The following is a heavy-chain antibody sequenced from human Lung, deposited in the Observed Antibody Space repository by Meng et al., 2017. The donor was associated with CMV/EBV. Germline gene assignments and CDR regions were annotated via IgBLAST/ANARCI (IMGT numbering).Heavy chain of an antibody. D-gene: IGHD3-9*01. Sequence: SCVESGFTFSRYGMHWVRQAPGKGLEWVAFVRSDGSKKYYADSVKGRFTISRDNSKNTLYLQMNSLRSEDTAVYFCAKDDDSAGYYFAYYWGQGXLVTVSS. V-gene: IGHV3-30*02. CDR2: VRSDGSKK. J-gene: IGHJ4*02. CDR1: GFTFSRYG. CDR3: AKDDDSAGYYFAYY.